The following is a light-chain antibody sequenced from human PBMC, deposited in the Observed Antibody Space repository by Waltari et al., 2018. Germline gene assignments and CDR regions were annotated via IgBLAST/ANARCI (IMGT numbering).Light chain of an antibody. CDR2: WAS. J-gene: IGKJ4*01. V-gene: IGKV4-1*01. CDR1: PSVLYDSNNKNY. Sequence: DIVVTQSPDPLAVSLGERATINCKSSPSVLYDSNNKNYLAWYQQKSGQPPKLLIYWASMRESGVPDRFSGSGSGTDFTLTISSLQAEDVAVYYCQQYYGIPLTFGGGTKVEIK. CDR3: QQYYGIPLT.